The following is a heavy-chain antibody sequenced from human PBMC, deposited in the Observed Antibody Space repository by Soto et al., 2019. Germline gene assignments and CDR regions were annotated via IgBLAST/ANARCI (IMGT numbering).Heavy chain of an antibody. Sequence: PSETLSLTCAVFGGPVSSETHFWSWIRQPPGKGLEWIGYIYHSGITNSNPSLEGRLTISVDKSTNHFSLSLASVTAADTAIYYCAREDMSGTYYFDSWGQGTRVTVSS. D-gene: IGHD1-26*01. V-gene: IGHV4-61*03. CDR1: GGPVSSETHF. CDR3: AREDMSGTYYFDS. CDR2: IYHSGIT. J-gene: IGHJ4*02.